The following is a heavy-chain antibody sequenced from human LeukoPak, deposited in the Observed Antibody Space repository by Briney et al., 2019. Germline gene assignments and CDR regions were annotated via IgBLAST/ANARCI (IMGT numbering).Heavy chain of an antibody. CDR3: ARDPLPYYYDSSGYYYDY. Sequence: GRSLRLSCAASGFTFSSYWMSWVRQAAGKGLEWVANIKQDGSEKYYVDSVKGRFTISRDNAKNSLYLQMNSLRAEDTAVYYCARDPLPYYYDSSGYYYDYWGQGTLVTVSS. J-gene: IGHJ4*02. CDR1: GFTFSSYW. V-gene: IGHV3-7*01. CDR2: IKQDGSEK. D-gene: IGHD3-22*01.